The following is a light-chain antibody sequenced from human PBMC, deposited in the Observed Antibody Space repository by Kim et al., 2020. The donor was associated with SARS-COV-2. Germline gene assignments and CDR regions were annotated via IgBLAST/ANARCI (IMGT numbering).Light chain of an antibody. CDR1: QVISDI. V-gene: IGKV1-17*03. J-gene: IGKJ5*01. Sequence: ASIGHGLTHRCRAGQVISDILTWFQLKTGKVPKRRILTTSTLQSGAPSRCSSRGFGKEFTLTISSMLPEDFATYECLQYNRYPFTYGPETRLEIK. CDR3: LQYNRYPFT. CDR2: TTS.